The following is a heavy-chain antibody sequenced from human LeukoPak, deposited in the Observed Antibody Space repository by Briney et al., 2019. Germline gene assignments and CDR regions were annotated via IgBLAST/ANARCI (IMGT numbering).Heavy chain of an antibody. CDR1: GGSISSYY. V-gene: IGHV4-59*01. J-gene: IGHJ3*02. D-gene: IGHD2-15*01. CDR2: IYYSGST. CDR3: ARARLGVVAAYAFDI. Sequence: SETLSLICTVSGGSISSYYWSWIRQPPGKGLEWIGYIYYSGSTNYNPPLKSRVTISVDTSKNQFSLKLSSVTAADTAVYYCARARLGVVAAYAFDIWGQGTMVTVSS.